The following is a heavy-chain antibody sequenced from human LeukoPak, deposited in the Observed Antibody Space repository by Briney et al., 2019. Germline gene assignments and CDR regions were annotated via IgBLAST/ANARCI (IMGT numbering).Heavy chain of an antibody. D-gene: IGHD3-16*01. CDR2: IDSGSNYK. CDR3: ARDFGPRLYAFDV. V-gene: IGHV3-21*01. J-gene: IGHJ3*01. Sequence: GGSLRLSCVDSGFTFSYYSLNWVRQAPGKGPEWVSAIDSGSNYKYYADSVKGRFTISRDDAKNSLYLQMNSLRAEDTAVYFCARDFGPRLYAFDVWGQGTMITVSS. CDR1: GFTFSYYS.